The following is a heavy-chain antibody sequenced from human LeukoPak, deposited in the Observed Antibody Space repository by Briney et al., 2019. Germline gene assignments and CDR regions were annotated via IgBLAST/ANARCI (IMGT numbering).Heavy chain of an antibody. CDR2: INHSGST. J-gene: IGHJ4*02. CDR1: GGSFSGYY. CDR3: ARHSRLGSGSYYRRYYFDY. Sequence: SETLPLTCAVYGGSFSGYYWSWIRQPPGKGLEWIGEINHSGSTNYNPSLKSRVTISVDTSKNQFSLKLSSVTAADTAVYYCARHSRLGSGSYYRRYYFDYWGQGTLVTVSS. D-gene: IGHD3-10*01. V-gene: IGHV4-34*01.